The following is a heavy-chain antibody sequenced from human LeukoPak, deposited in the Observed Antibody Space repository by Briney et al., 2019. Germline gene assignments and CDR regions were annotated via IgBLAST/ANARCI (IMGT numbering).Heavy chain of an antibody. D-gene: IGHD2-8*01. CDR3: ARVNDDYYMDV. CDR1: GGSFSGYY. Sequence: SETLSLTCAVYGGSFSGYYWSWIRQPPGKGLEWIGEINHSGSTNYNPSLKSRVTISVDTSKNQFSLKLSSVTAADTAVYYCARVNDDYYMDVWGKGTTVTVSS. V-gene: IGHV4-34*01. CDR2: INHSGST. J-gene: IGHJ6*03.